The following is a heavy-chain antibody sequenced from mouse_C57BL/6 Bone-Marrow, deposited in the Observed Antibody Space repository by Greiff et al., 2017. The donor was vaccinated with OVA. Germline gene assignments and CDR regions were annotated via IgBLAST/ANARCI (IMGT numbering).Heavy chain of an antibody. D-gene: IGHD2-3*01. CDR3: ARQWLLPPYYFDY. J-gene: IGHJ2*01. V-gene: IGHV5-6*02. CDR1: GFTFSSYG. Sequence: EVMLVESGGDLVKPGGSLKLSCAASGFTFSSYGMSWVRQTPDKRLEWVATISSGGSYTYYPDSVKGRFTISRDNAKNTLYLQMSSLKSEDTAMYYCARQWLLPPYYFDYWGQGTTLTVSS. CDR2: ISSGGSYT.